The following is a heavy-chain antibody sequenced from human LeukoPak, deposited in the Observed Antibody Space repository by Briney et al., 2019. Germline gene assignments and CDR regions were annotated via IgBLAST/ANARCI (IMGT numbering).Heavy chain of an antibody. J-gene: IGHJ6*03. D-gene: IGHD2-2*01. V-gene: IGHV1-2*02. CDR3: ASTRSTSKSPDVLYYMDV. Sequence: GASVKVSCKASGYTFTGYYMHWVRQAPGQGLEWMGWINPNSGGTNYAQKFQGRVTMTRDTSISTAYMELSRLRSDDTAVYYCASTRSTSKSPDVLYYMDVWGKGTTVTVSS. CDR1: GYTFTGYY. CDR2: INPNSGGT.